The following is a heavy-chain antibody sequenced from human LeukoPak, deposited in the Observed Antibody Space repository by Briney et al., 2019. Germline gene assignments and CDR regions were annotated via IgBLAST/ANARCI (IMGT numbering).Heavy chain of an antibody. CDR3: ARDPVPIFGVVTKTPGVY. V-gene: IGHV3-21*01. J-gene: IGHJ4*02. CDR1: GFTFSSYS. D-gene: IGHD3-3*01. CDR2: ISSSSSYI. Sequence: GGSLRLSCAASGFTFSSYSMNWVRQAPGKGLEWVSSISSSSSYIYYADSVKGRFTISRDNAKNSLYLQMNSLRAEDTAVYYCARDPVPIFGVVTKTPGVYWGQGTLVTVSS.